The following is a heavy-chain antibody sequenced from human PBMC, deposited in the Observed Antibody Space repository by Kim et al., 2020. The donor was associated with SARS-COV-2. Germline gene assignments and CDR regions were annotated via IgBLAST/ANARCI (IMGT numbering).Heavy chain of an antibody. CDR2: ST. J-gene: IGHJ4*02. V-gene: IGHV4-39*01. Sequence: STYYNPSLKSRVPISVDTSKNQFSQKLSSVTAADTAVYYCARHSRDYFDYWGQGTLVTVSS. CDR3: ARHSRDYFDY. D-gene: IGHD3-10*01.